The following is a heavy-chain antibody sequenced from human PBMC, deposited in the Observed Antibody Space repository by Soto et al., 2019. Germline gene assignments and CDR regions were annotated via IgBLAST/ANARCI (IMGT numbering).Heavy chain of an antibody. CDR1: GYTFTSYY. J-gene: IGHJ4*02. CDR2: INPSGGTT. CDR3: ARGGPAVYDSSGSDY. D-gene: IGHD3-22*01. V-gene: IGHV1-46*03. Sequence: QVQLVQSGAEVKKPGASVKVSCKASGYTFTSYYLHWVRQAPGQGLEWMGIINPSGGTTSYAQKFQGRVTMTRDTSTSTVYMELSSLRSEDTAMYYCARGGPAVYDSSGSDYWGQGTLVTVSP.